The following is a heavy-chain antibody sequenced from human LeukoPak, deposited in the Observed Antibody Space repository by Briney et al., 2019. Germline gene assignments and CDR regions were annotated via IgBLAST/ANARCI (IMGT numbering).Heavy chain of an antibody. D-gene: IGHD6-19*01. Sequence: SETLSLTCTVSGGSISSYYWSWIRQPPGKGLEWIGYIYYSGSTNYNPSLKSRVTISVDTSKNQFSQKLSSVTAADTAVYYCAKDLGSSGWYIDYWGQGTLVTVSS. V-gene: IGHV4-59*01. CDR2: IYYSGST. J-gene: IGHJ4*02. CDR3: AKDLGSSGWYIDY. CDR1: GGSISSYY.